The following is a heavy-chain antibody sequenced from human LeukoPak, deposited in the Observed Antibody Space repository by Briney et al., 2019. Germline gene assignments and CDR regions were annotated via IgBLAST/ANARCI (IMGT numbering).Heavy chain of an antibody. CDR2: INPSGGST. CDR1: GYTFTSYY. Sequence: ASVKVSCKASGYTFTSYYMHWVRQAPGQGLEWMGIINPSGGSTSYAQKFQGRVTMTRDMSTSTVYMELSSLRSEDTAVYYCARESVGADIVAVTAILDYWGQGTLVTVSS. J-gene: IGHJ4*02. D-gene: IGHD2-21*02. CDR3: ARESVGADIVAVTAILDY. V-gene: IGHV1-46*01.